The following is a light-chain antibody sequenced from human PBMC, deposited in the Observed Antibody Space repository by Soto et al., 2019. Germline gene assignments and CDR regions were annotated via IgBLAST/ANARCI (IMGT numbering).Light chain of an antibody. Sequence: IVLTQSPGTLSLSPGERATLSCRASQSVSSSYLAWYQQKPGQAPRLLIYGASSRATGIPDRFSGSGSGTDFTLNINRLEPEDFAVYYCQKYGSSWTFGPGTKVDIK. CDR3: QKYGSSWT. CDR1: QSVSSSY. CDR2: GAS. J-gene: IGKJ1*01. V-gene: IGKV3-20*01.